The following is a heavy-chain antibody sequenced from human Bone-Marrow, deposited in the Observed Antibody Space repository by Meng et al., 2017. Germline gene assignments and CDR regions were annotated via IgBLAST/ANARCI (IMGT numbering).Heavy chain of an antibody. J-gene: IGHJ6*02. CDR3: AKAKNYYNIDV. V-gene: IGHV3-43D*04. CDR2: INWNGADI. Sequence: GESLKISCAASGFTFDDYAMYWVRQAPGKGLEWVSLINWNGADIYYADSVKGRFTISRDNTKNSLYLQMTSLRPEDTALYYCAKAKNYYNIDVWGHGTTVTVSS. CDR1: GFTFDDYA.